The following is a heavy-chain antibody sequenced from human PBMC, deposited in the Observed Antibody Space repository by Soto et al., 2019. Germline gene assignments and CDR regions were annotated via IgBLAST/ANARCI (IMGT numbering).Heavy chain of an antibody. J-gene: IGHJ5*02. V-gene: IGHV1-18*01. Sequence: ASVKVSCKAPVYTFTSYGISWVRPSPGQGLEWMGWISAYNGNTNYAQKLQGRVTMTTDTSTSTAYMELRSLRSDDTAVYYCARDDISSSLHWFDPWGQGTLVTVSS. D-gene: IGHD6-6*01. CDR2: ISAYNGNT. CDR1: VYTFTSYG. CDR3: ARDDISSSLHWFDP.